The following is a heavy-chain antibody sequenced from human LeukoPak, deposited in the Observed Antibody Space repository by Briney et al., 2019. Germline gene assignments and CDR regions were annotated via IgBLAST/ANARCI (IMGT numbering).Heavy chain of an antibody. J-gene: IGHJ4*02. D-gene: IGHD1-7*01. Sequence: ASVKVSCKASGYTFTGYYMHWVRQAPGQGLEWMGWISAYNGNTNYAQKLQGRVTMTTDTSTSTAYMELGSLRSDDTAVYYCARSGTTVPPVDYWGQGTLVTVSS. V-gene: IGHV1-18*04. CDR2: ISAYNGNT. CDR3: ARSGTTVPPVDY. CDR1: GYTFTGYY.